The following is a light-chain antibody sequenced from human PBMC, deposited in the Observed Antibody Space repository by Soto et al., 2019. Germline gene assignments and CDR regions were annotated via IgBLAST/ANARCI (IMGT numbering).Light chain of an antibody. CDR3: QQYGSSPPWT. V-gene: IGKV3-11*01. Sequence: EIVLTQSPATLSLSPGEGATLSCRASQSVSSYLAWYQQKPGQAPSLLIYDAINRAAGIPARFSGSGSGTDFTLTISSLEPEDFAVYYCQQYGSSPPWTFGQGTKVDIK. J-gene: IGKJ1*01. CDR1: QSVSSY. CDR2: DAI.